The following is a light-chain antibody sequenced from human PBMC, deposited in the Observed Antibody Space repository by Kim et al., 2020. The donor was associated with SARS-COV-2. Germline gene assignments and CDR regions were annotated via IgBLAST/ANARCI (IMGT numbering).Light chain of an antibody. J-gene: IGKJ4*01. V-gene: IGKV1-33*01. CDR3: QQYDMLPLT. Sequence: GDRVTITWQASQDISNYLNWYQQSPVKAPKLQIYDASNLETGAPSRFTGSGSGTGFSFTINSLQPEDIATYFCQQYDMLPLTFGGGTRVDIK. CDR2: DAS. CDR1: QDISNY.